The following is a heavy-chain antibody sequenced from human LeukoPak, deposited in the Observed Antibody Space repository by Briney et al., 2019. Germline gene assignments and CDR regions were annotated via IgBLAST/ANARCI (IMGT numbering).Heavy chain of an antibody. CDR2: IMPLFGTA. CDR3: ARDYSEDAYPYYFDY. Sequence: GASVKVSCKTSGGTFNNSAISWVRQAPGQGLEWLGGIMPLFGTAGYAQKFQGRVTITKDESTRTVYLELTSLTSDDTAVYYCARDYSEDAYPYYFDYWGQGTLVTVSS. J-gene: IGHJ4*02. V-gene: IGHV1-69*05. D-gene: IGHD2-21*01. CDR1: GGTFNNSA.